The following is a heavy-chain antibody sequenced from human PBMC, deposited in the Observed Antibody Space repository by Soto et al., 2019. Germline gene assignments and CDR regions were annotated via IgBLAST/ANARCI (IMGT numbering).Heavy chain of an antibody. CDR1: GGSFSVYY. CDR2: INHSGST. V-gene: IGHV4-34*01. D-gene: IGHD5-18*01. CDR3: ARGSYKKRGYSYGYGNWYFDL. Sequence: SETLSLTCAVYGGSFSVYYSGWIRQPPGKGLGWVGEINHSGSTNYNQSLKSRVTIPVDTSKKQFSLKLSSVTAADTAVYYCARGSYKKRGYSYGYGNWYFDLWGRGTLVTVSS. J-gene: IGHJ2*01.